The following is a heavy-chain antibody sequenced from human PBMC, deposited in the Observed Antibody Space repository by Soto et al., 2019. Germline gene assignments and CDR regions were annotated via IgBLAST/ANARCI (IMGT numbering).Heavy chain of an antibody. J-gene: IGHJ5*02. V-gene: IGHV1-18*04. CDR2: ISAYNGNT. CDR3: AREGGPYQSGPAAAYNWFDP. CDR1: GYTFTSYG. D-gene: IGHD2-2*01. Sequence: ASVKVSCKASGYTFTSYGISWVRQAPGQGLEWMGWISAYNGNTNYAQKLQGRVTMTTDTSTSTAYMELRSLRSDDTAVYYCAREGGPYQSGPAAAYNWFDPWGQGTLVTVSS.